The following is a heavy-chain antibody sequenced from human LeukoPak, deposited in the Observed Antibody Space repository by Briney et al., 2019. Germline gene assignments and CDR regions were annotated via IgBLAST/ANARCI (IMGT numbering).Heavy chain of an antibody. Sequence: ASVKVSCKASRYTFTSYGISWVRQAPGQGLEWMGWISTYNSNTNYAQKVQGRVTMSTDTSTSTAYMELSSLRSEDTAVYYCATSSRDILTGYYNSYFDYWGQGTLVTVSS. D-gene: IGHD3-9*01. CDR1: RYTFTSYG. V-gene: IGHV1-18*01. J-gene: IGHJ4*02. CDR3: ATSSRDILTGYYNSYFDY. CDR2: ISTYNSNT.